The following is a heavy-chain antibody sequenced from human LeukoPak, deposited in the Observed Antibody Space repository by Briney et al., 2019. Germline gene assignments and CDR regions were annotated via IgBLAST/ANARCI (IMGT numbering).Heavy chain of an antibody. V-gene: IGHV4-59*01. D-gene: IGHD4-17*01. Sequence: SETLSLTCTVSGGSISSNYWSWIRQPPGKGLEWIGNIQYTGSTNYNPSLKSRVIISLDTSKTQFSLKVSSVTAADTAVYYCARELPTVTTAFDIWGQGTMVTVSS. CDR2: IQYTGST. J-gene: IGHJ3*02. CDR3: ARELPTVTTAFDI. CDR1: GGSISSNY.